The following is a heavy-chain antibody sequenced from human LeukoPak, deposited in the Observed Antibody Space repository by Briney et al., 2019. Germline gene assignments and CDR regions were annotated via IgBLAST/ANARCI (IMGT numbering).Heavy chain of an antibody. V-gene: IGHV1-18*01. CDR2: ISAYSGNT. CDR1: GYTFNLYG. CDR3: ARGESKTNYEDY. D-gene: IGHD1-7*01. J-gene: IGHJ4*02. Sequence: ASVKVSCKASGYTFNLYGINWVRQAPGQGLEWMGWISAYSGNTNYAQNLLGGVTMTTDTSTSTAYMELRSLRSDDTAVYYCARGESKTNYEDYWGQGTLVTVSS.